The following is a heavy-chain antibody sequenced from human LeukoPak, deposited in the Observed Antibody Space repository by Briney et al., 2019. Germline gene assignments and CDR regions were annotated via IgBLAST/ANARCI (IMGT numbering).Heavy chain of an antibody. CDR3: ARGVVPAARVGAFDI. CDR2: INHSGST. D-gene: IGHD2-2*01. J-gene: IGHJ3*02. CDR1: GGSFSGYY. Sequence: SETLSLTCAVYGGSFSGYYWSWIRQPPGKGLEWIGEINHSGSTNYNPSLKSRVTISVDTSKNQFSLKLSSVTAANTAVYYCARGVVPAARVGAFDIWGQGTMVTVSS. V-gene: IGHV4-34*01.